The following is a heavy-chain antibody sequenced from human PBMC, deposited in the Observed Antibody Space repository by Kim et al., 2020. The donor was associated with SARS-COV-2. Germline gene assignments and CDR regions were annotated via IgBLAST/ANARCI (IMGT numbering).Heavy chain of an antibody. CDR1: GYSFTSYW. D-gene: IGHD3-3*01. J-gene: IGHJ6*02. V-gene: IGHV5-10-1*01. Sequence: GESLKISCKGSGYSFTSYWISWVRQMPGKGLEWMGRIDPSDSYTNYSPSFQGHVTISADKSISTAYLQWSSLKASDTAMYYCARHGTFYDSGYYYYGMDVWGQGTTVTVSS. CDR3: ARHGTFYDSGYYYYGMDV. CDR2: IDPSDSYT.